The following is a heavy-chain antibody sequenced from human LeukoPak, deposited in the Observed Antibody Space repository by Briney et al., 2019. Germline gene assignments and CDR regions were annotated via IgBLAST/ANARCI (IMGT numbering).Heavy chain of an antibody. CDR3: AREYDFWSGDHFDY. D-gene: IGHD3-3*01. CDR1: GFTFSSYW. V-gene: IGHV3-7*01. Sequence: GGSLRLSCTASGFTFSSYWMSWVRQAPGKGLEWVANIKQDGSEKYYVDSVKGRFTISRDNAKNSLYLQMNSLRAEDTAVYYCAREYDFWSGDHFDYWGQGTLVTVSA. J-gene: IGHJ4*02. CDR2: IKQDGSEK.